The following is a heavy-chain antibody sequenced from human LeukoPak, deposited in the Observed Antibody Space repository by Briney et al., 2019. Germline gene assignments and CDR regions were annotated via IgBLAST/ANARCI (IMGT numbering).Heavy chain of an antibody. CDR3: SNRIVTAGMAFGY. Sequence: HSGGSLRLSCAASGFTFSSYAMNWVRQAPGKGLEWVSAISGSGGSKYYADSVKGRFTISRDNSKNTLYLQMNSLRAEDTAVYYCSNRIVTAGMAFGYWGQGTLVTVSS. V-gene: IGHV3-23*01. D-gene: IGHD2-21*02. J-gene: IGHJ4*02. CDR1: GFTFSSYA. CDR2: ISGSGGSK.